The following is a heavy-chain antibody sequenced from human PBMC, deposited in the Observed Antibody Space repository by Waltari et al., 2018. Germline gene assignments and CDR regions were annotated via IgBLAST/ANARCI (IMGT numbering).Heavy chain of an antibody. CDR3: ARPPVKEYGGWYGDDY. CDR2: IYPGDSDT. D-gene: IGHD6-19*01. V-gene: IGHV5-51*01. Sequence: EVQLVQSGAEVKKPGESLKISCKGSGYSFTSYWIGWVRQMPGNGLEWMGIIYPGDSDTRYSPSFQGQVTISADKSISTAYLQWSSLKASDTAMYYCARPPVKEYGGWYGDDYWGQGTLVTVSS. J-gene: IGHJ4*02. CDR1: GYSFTSYW.